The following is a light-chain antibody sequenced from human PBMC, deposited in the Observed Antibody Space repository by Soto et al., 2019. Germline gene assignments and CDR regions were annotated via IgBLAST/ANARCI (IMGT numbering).Light chain of an antibody. CDR3: YSYTRANVV. V-gene: IGLV2-14*01. CDR1: SSDVGGYNY. J-gene: IGLJ2*01. Sequence: QSALTQPASVSGSPGQSITISCTGTSSDVGGYNYVSWYQQHPGKAPKLMIYDVSNRPSGVSNRFSGSKSGNTASLTISGLQAEDEADYYSYSYTRANVVFGGGTQVTVL. CDR2: DVS.